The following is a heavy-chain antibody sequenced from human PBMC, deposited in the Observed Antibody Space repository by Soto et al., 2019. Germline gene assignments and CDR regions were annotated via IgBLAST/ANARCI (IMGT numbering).Heavy chain of an antibody. D-gene: IGHD3-3*01. J-gene: IGHJ4*02. CDR3: AREDFGVFSVAYFDY. V-gene: IGHV3-74*01. CDR1: GFSFSSKW. Sequence: EVQLVESGGGLVQPGGSLRLPCAASGFSFSSKWMHWVRHAPGKGLVWVSRINTDGSSTSHADFVKGRFTISRDNAKNTLYLQMNSLRTEDTAVYYCAREDFGVFSVAYFDYWGQGTLVTVSS. CDR2: INTDGSST.